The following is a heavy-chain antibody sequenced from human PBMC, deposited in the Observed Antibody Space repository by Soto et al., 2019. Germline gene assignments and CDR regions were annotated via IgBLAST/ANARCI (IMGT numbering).Heavy chain of an antibody. V-gene: IGHV4-59*01. CDR3: AHDTLNYSGMDV. CDR1: DDSIINSY. CDR2: XSYSGXT. D-gene: IGHD3-9*01. Sequence: PXXTLSLTCAVSDDSIINSYCSWFRQPPGKGLEWIGYXSYSGXTSYHHYLRSXXTMSVDTXXNQVVLKMTNMDTVDTATYYCAHDTLNYSGMDVWGQGTTVTVSS. J-gene: IGHJ6*02.